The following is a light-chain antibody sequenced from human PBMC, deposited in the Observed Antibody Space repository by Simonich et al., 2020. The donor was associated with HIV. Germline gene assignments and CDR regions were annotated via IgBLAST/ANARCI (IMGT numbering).Light chain of an antibody. CDR1: VLAKKY. V-gene: IGLV3-27*01. Sequence: SSELTQPSSVSVSPGQTARITCSGDVLAKKYGRWFQQKPGQAPVVVIYKDSGRPSGIPERFSGSSSGTTVTLTISGAQVEDEADYYCYSAADNNQVVFGGGTKLTVL. J-gene: IGLJ2*01. CDR2: KDS. CDR3: YSAADNNQVV.